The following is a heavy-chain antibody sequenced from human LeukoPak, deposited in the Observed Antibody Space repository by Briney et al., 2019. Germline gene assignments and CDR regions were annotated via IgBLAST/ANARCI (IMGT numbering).Heavy chain of an antibody. Sequence: GGSLRLCCAASGFSFSSYEMNWVRQAPGKGLEWVSYISSSGSAIFYADSVKGRFTISRDNAKNSLFLQMNSLRAEDTAFYYCASKGGFDDWGQGTLVTVSS. J-gene: IGHJ4*02. V-gene: IGHV3-48*03. D-gene: IGHD2-15*01. CDR3: ASKGGFDD. CDR2: ISSSGSAI. CDR1: GFSFSSYE.